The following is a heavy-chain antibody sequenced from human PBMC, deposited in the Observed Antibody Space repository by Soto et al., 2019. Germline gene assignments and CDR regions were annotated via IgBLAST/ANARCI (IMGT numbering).Heavy chain of an antibody. CDR1: GFTFSSYS. J-gene: IGHJ5*02. CDR3: ARSPTTTPPWFDP. V-gene: IGHV3-21*01. Sequence: GGSLRLSCAASGFTFSSYSMNWVRQAPGKGLEWVSSISSSSSYIYYADSVKGRFTISRDNAKNSLYLQMNSLRAEDTAVYYCARSPTTTPPWFDPWGQGTLVTFSS. D-gene: IGHD4-17*01. CDR2: ISSSSSYI.